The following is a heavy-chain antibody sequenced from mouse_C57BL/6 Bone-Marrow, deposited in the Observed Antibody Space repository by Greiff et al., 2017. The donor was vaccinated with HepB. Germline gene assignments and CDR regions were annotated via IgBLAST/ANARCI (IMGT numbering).Heavy chain of an antibody. Sequence: EVKLMESGGGLVKPGGSLKLSCAASGFTFSSYAMSWVRKTPEKRLELVAAINSDGGSTYYPDTMERRFIISRDNTKKTLYLQMSSLRSEDTALYYCARHWEGYWGQGTTLTVSS. J-gene: IGHJ2*01. D-gene: IGHD4-1*01. CDR2: INSDGGST. CDR1: GFTFSSYA. V-gene: IGHV5-6-2*01. CDR3: ARHWEGY.